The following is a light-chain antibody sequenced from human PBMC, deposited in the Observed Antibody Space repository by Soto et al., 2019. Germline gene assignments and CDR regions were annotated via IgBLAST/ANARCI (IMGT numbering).Light chain of an antibody. J-gene: IGKJ3*01. Sequence: EIVMTQSPATLSVSPGERATLSCRASQSVSSNLAWYQQKPGQAPRLLIYGASTRATGFPARFSGSGSGTEFTLTISSLQSEDFAVYYCQQYNNWPPVTFGPGTKVDIK. CDR1: QSVSSN. CDR2: GAS. V-gene: IGKV3-15*01. CDR3: QQYNNWPPVT.